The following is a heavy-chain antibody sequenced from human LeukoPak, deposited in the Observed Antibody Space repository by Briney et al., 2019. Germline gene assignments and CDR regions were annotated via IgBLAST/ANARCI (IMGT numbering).Heavy chain of an antibody. D-gene: IGHD3-10*01. CDR3: ARLPALWFGESRYYYYGMDV. J-gene: IGHJ6*02. Sequence: GASVKVSCKASGYTFTSYDINWVRQATGQGLEWMGWMNPNSGNTGYAQKFQGRVTMTRNTSISTAYMELSSLRSEDTAVYYCARLPALWFGESRYYYYGMDVWGQGTTVTVSS. CDR1: GYTFTSYD. CDR2: MNPNSGNT. V-gene: IGHV1-8*01.